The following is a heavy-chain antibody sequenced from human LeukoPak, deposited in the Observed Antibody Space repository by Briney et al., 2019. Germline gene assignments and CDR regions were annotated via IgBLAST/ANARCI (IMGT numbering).Heavy chain of an antibody. Sequence: GASVKVSCKASGGTFSSYAISWVRQAPGQGLEWMGGIIPIFGTANYAQKFQGRVTITADESTCTAYMELSSLRSEDTAVYDCASGPIYCSGGSCHQYYFDYWGQGTLVTVSS. CDR2: IIPIFGTA. D-gene: IGHD2-15*01. V-gene: IGHV1-69*13. J-gene: IGHJ4*02. CDR1: GGTFSSYA. CDR3: ASGPIYCSGGSCHQYYFDY.